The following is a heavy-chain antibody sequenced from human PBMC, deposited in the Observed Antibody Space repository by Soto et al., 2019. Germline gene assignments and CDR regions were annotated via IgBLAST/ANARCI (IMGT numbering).Heavy chain of an antibody. Sequence: LSLTFAVYGGSFSGYYWTWIRQPPGKGLEWIGEINHSGTINFNPSLKSRLTISLDTSKKHFSLKLSSVTDADTAAYYCARADRTLVTSYSLDVWGQGTTVTVSS. CDR2: INHSGTI. V-gene: IGHV4-34*01. CDR3: ARADRTLVTSYSLDV. CDR1: GGSFSGYY. J-gene: IGHJ6*02. D-gene: IGHD2-21*02.